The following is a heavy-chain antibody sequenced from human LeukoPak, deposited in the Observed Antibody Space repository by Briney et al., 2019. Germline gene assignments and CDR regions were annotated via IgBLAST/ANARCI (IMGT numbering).Heavy chain of an antibody. CDR1: GFTFSSYA. CDR2: ISYDGSNK. Sequence: GRSLRLSCAASGFTFSSYAMHWVRQAPGKGLEWVAVISYDGSNKYYADSMKGRFTISRDSSKNTLYLQMNSLRAEDTAVYYCARSTGNYDSSGYYLDYWGQGTLVTVSS. CDR3: ARSTGNYDSSGYYLDY. V-gene: IGHV3-30-3*01. J-gene: IGHJ4*02. D-gene: IGHD3-22*01.